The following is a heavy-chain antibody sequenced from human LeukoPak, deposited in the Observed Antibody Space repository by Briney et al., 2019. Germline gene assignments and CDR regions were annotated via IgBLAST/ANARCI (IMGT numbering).Heavy chain of an antibody. J-gene: IGHJ4*02. CDR2: ISYDGSNK. CDR3: ANYGSVSYFAY. V-gene: IGHV3-30*18. CDR1: GFTFSSYS. D-gene: IGHD3-10*01. Sequence: PGGSLRLSCAASGFTFSSYSMNWVRQAPGKGLEWVAVISYDGSNKYYADSVKGRFTISRDNSKNTLYLQMISLRAEDTAVYYCANYGSVSYFAYWGQGTLVTVSS.